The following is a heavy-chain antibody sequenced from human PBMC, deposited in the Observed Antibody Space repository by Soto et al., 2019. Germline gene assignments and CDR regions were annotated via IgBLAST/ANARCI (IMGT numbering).Heavy chain of an antibody. CDR3: ARVLPFPVLYGMDV. CDR2: IGTAGDT. J-gene: IGHJ6*02. CDR1: GFTFSSYG. V-gene: IGHV3-13*01. Sequence: EVQLVESGGGLVQPGGSLRLSCAASGFTFSSYGMHWVRQATGQGLEWVSAIGTAGDTYYPGSVKGRFTISRENAKNSLYLQMNSLRAEDTAVYYCARVLPFPVLYGMDVWGQGTTVTVSS.